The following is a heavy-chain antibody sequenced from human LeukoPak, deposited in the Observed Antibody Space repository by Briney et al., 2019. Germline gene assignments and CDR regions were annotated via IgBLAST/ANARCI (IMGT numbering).Heavy chain of an antibody. CDR3: AREFDYGDYMDY. V-gene: IGHV3-48*03. Sequence: GGSLRLSCAASGFTCSSYEMNWVRQAPGKGLEWVSYISSSGSTIYYADSVKGRFTISRDNAKNSLYLQMNSLRAEDTAVYYCAREFDYGDYMDYWGQGTLVTVSS. CDR1: GFTCSSYE. J-gene: IGHJ4*02. CDR2: ISSSGSTI. D-gene: IGHD4-17*01.